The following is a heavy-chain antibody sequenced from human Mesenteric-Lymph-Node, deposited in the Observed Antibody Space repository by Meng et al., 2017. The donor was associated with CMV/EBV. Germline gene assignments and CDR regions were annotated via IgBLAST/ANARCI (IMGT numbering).Heavy chain of an antibody. Sequence: GESLKISCKGSGYSFTNYWIGWVRQMPGKGLEWMGIIYPGDSDTRYSPSFQGQVTISADKSISTAYLQWSSLKASDTAMYYCATSPGIAAAGTDYYYYYGMDVWGQGTTVTVSS. J-gene: IGHJ6*02. D-gene: IGHD6-13*01. CDR2: IYPGDSDT. V-gene: IGHV5-51*01. CDR1: GYSFTNYW. CDR3: ATSPGIAAAGTDYYYYYGMDV.